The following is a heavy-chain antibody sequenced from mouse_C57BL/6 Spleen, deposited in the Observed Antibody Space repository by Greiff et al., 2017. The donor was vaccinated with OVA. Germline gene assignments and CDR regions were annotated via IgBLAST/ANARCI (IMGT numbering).Heavy chain of an antibody. V-gene: IGHV3-6*01. Sequence: EVKLQESGPGLVKPSQSLSLTCSVTGYSITSGYYWNWIRQFPGNKLEWMCYISYDGSNTSNTSLTNRISITLDTSKNQFFLKLNSVNTESTATYYCARDRNDYDGGYYFDYWGQGTTLTVSS. J-gene: IGHJ2*01. CDR2: ISYDGSN. CDR1: GYSITSGYY. CDR3: ARDRNDYDGGYYFDY. D-gene: IGHD2-4*01.